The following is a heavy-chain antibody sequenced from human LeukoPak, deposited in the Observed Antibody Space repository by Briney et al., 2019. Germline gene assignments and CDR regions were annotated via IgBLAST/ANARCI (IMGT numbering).Heavy chain of an antibody. V-gene: IGHV1-69*04. D-gene: IGHD3-3*01. CDR1: GGTFSSYA. CDR2: IIPILGIA. Sequence: ASVKVSCKASGGTFSSYAISWVRQAPGQGLEWMGRIIPILGIANCAQKFQGRVTITADKSTSTAYMELSSLRSEDTAVYYCARGLGGTIFGVVSASDYWGQGTLVTVSS. J-gene: IGHJ4*02. CDR3: ARGLGGTIFGVVSASDY.